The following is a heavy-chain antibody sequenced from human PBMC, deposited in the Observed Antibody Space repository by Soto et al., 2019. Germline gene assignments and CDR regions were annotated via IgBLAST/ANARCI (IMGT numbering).Heavy chain of an antibody. CDR3: ARYFDWSYGFDP. D-gene: IGHD3-9*01. CDR2: LFHGGIT. Sequence: PSETLSLTCTVSGDSISPNSYYWAWIRQPPGKGLEWIGSLFHGGITYYSPSLKSRVTISVDTSKNQFSLNLNSVTAADTAVYYCARYFDWSYGFDPWGQGTLVTVSS. J-gene: IGHJ5*02. V-gene: IGHV4-39*01. CDR1: GDSISPNSYY.